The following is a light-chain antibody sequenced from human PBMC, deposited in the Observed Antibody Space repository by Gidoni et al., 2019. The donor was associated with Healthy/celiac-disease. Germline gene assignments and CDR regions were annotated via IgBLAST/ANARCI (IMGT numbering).Light chain of an antibody. CDR3: MHALQTPVYT. Sequence: DIVMTQSPLSMPVTPGEPASISGRSSQSLLHSNGYNYWDWYLQTPGQSQQLLIDLVSNRASGVPDMFSGSGSGTDFTLNLSRVEAEDVGFYYCMHALQTPVYTFGQGTKLEIK. J-gene: IGKJ2*01. V-gene: IGKV2-28*01. CDR2: LVS. CDR1: QSLLHSNGYNY.